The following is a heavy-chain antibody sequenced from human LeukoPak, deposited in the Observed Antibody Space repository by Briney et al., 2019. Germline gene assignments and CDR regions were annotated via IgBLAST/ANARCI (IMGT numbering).Heavy chain of an antibody. J-gene: IGHJ4*02. Sequence: GGSLRLSCAASGFTFSNYAMTWVRQAPGKGLEWVSAISGSGGSTYYADSVKGRFTISRDNSKNTLYVQMSSLRAEDTAVYYCAKQAGGSGSYYYYWGQGTLVTVSS. V-gene: IGHV3-23*01. D-gene: IGHD3-10*01. CDR2: ISGSGGST. CDR3: AKQAGGSGSYYYY. CDR1: GFTFSNYA.